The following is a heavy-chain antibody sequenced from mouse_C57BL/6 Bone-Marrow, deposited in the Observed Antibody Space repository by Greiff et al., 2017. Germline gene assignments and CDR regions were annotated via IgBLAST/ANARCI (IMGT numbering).Heavy chain of an antibody. CDR1: GFTFSSYT. CDR3: SRQVTTVLATKYFDV. V-gene: IGHV5-9*01. D-gene: IGHD1-1*01. CDR2: ISGGGGNT. J-gene: IGHJ1*03. Sequence: RVESGGGLVKPGGSLKLSCAASGFTFSSYTMSWVRQTPEKRLQWVAAISGGGGNTYYPDSVKGRFTISRDNDKNILYLQMSSLRSEDTALYYCSRQVTTVLATKYFDVWGTGTTVTVSS.